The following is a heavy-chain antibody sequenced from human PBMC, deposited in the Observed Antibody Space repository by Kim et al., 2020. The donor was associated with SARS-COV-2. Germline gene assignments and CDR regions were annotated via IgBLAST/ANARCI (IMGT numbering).Heavy chain of an antibody. CDR3: ARVGLAAAGPPYYYYYGMDV. J-gene: IGHJ6*02. D-gene: IGHD6-13*01. Sequence: SETLFRTCAVYGGSFSGYYWSWIRQPPGKGLEWIGEINHSGSTNYNPSLKSRVTISVDTSKNQFSLKLSSVTAADTAVYYCARVGLAAAGPPYYYYYGMDVWGQGTTVTVSS. V-gene: IGHV4-34*01. CDR1: GGSFSGYY. CDR2: INHSGST.